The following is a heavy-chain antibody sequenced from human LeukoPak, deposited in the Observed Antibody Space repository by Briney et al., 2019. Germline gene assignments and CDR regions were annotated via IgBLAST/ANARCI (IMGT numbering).Heavy chain of an antibody. V-gene: IGHV3-66*01. CDR1: GFTVSSNY. CDR3: ARDRSGWYRGYFDY. Sequence: HPGGSLRLSCAASGFTVSSNYMSWVRQAPGKGLEWVSVIYSGGSTYYADSVKGRFTISRDNSKNTLYLQMNSLRAEDTAVYYCARDRSGWYRGYFDYWGQGTLVTVSS. D-gene: IGHD6-19*01. J-gene: IGHJ4*02. CDR2: IYSGGST.